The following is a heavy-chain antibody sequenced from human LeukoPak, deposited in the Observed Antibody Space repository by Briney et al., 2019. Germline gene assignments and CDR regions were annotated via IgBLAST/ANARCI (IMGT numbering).Heavy chain of an antibody. CDR3: AREGGSGWYSGWFDP. V-gene: IGHV3-11*04. Sequence: AGGSLRLSCAASGFTFSDYYMSWIRQAPGKGLEWVSYIGRSGTSNIYYGDSVKGRFTISRDNAETSLYLQMNSLRAEDTAVYYCAREGGSGWYSGWFDPWGQGTLVTVSS. CDR1: GFTFSDYY. CDR2: IGRSGTSNI. J-gene: IGHJ5*02. D-gene: IGHD6-19*01.